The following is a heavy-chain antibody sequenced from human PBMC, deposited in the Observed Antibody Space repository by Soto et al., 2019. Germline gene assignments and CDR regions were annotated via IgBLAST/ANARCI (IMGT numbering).Heavy chain of an antibody. D-gene: IGHD2-21*01. CDR3: AKGLPTLKPLSEYFQH. V-gene: IGHV3-33*06. Sequence: PGGSLRVSCAASGFTFSSYGMHWVRQAPGRGLEWVAVIWYDGSNKYYADSVKGRFTISRDNSKNTLYLQMNSLRAEDTAVYYCAKGLPTLKPLSEYFQHWGQGTLVTVSS. CDR2: IWYDGSNK. CDR1: GFTFSSYG. J-gene: IGHJ1*01.